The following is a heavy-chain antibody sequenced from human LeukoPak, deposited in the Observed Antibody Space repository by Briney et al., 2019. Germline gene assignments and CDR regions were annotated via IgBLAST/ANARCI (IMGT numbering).Heavy chain of an antibody. D-gene: IGHD1-14*01. Sequence: ASVKVSCKASGGTFSSYAISWVRQAPGQGLEWMGGIIPIFGTANYAQKFQGRVTITTDESTSTAYMELSSLRSEDTAVYYCARSQPSVHYYYYMDVWGKGTTVTVSS. CDR3: ARSQPSVHYYYYMDV. CDR1: GGTFSSYA. V-gene: IGHV1-69*05. CDR2: IIPIFGTA. J-gene: IGHJ6*03.